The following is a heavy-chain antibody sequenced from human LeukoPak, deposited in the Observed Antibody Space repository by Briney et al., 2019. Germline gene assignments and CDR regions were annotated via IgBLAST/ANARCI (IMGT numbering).Heavy chain of an antibody. V-gene: IGHV3-23*01. CDR2: ISGSGGIT. D-gene: IGHD3-9*01. CDR3: ARDEGNTGYYY. J-gene: IGHJ4*02. Sequence: PGGSLRLSCVASGFTFSSYAMSWVRQAPGKGLEWVSGISGSGGITEYADSVKGRCTISRDNAKNSLYLQMNSLRAEDTAVYYCARDEGNTGYYYWGQGTLVTVSS. CDR1: GFTFSSYA.